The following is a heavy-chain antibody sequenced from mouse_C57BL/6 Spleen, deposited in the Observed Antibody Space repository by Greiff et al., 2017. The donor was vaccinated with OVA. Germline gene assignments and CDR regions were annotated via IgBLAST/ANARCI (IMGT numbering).Heavy chain of an antibody. J-gene: IGHJ3*01. CDR2: LYPSDSET. CDR3: ARMRGRGFAY. V-gene: IGHV1-61*01. Sequence: VQLQQPGAELVRPGSSVKLSCKASGYTFTSYWMDWVKQRPGQGLAWIGNLYPSDSETHYNQKFKDKATLTVDKSSSTAYMQLSSLTSEDSAVYYCARMRGRGFAYWGQGTLVTVSA. CDR1: GYTFTSYW.